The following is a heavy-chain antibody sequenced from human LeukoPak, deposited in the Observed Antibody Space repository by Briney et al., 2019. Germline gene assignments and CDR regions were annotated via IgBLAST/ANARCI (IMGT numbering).Heavy chain of an antibody. CDR1: GGSFSNYY. CDR2: IYTSGST. D-gene: IGHD1-14*01. J-gene: IGHJ6*02. V-gene: IGHV4-4*07. CDR3: ARQPPQYYGMDV. Sequence: SETLSLTCAVSGGSFSNYYWSWIRQPAGKGLEWIGRIYTSGSTNYNPSVKSRVTMSVDTSNNQFSLKLTSVTAADTAVYYCARQPPQYYGMDVWGQGTTVTVSS.